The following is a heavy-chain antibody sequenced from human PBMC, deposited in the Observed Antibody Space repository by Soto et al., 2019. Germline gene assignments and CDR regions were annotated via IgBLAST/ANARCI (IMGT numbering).Heavy chain of an antibody. J-gene: IGHJ1*01. CDR3: AVGSRRVDRGPEFFQL. CDR2: ISYDGNNK. Sequence: QVQLVESGGGVVQPGRSLRLSCAASGFTFSSYAMNWVRQAPGKGLEWVAVISYDGNNKYYADSVRGRFTSSRDNSKNTLYLQMTSLRPEDTAVYYCAVGSRRVDRGPEFFQLWGQGTLVTVSS. V-gene: IGHV3-30-3*01. CDR1: GFTFSSYA. D-gene: IGHD3-10*01.